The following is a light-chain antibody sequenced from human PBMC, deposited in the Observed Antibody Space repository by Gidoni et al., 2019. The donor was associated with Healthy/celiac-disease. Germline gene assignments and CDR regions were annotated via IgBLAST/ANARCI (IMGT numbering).Light chain of an antibody. CDR2: DAS. J-gene: IGKJ5*01. Sequence: DIHMTQSPSSLSASVGDRVTITCQASPDISNYLNWYQQKPGKAPKLLIYDASNLETGVPSRFSGSGSGTDFTLTISSLQPEDIATYYCQQYDNPPITFGQGTRLEIK. CDR1: PDISNY. V-gene: IGKV1-33*01. CDR3: QQYDNPPIT.